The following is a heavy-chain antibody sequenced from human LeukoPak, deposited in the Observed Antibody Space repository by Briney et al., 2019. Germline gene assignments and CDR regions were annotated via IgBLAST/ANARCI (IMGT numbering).Heavy chain of an antibody. Sequence: SETLSLTCAVYGGSFSGYYWSWIRQPPGKGLEWIGEINHSGSTNYNPSLKSRVTISVDTSKNQFSLKLSSVTAADTAVYYCARGRVIVVVPAARYSWFDPWGQGTLVTVSS. CDR2: INHSGST. CDR3: ARGRVIVVVPAARYSWFDP. CDR1: GGSFSGYY. D-gene: IGHD2-2*01. V-gene: IGHV4-34*01. J-gene: IGHJ5*02.